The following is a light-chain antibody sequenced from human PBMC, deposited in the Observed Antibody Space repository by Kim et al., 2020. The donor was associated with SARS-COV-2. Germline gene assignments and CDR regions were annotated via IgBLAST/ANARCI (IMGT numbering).Light chain of an antibody. V-gene: IGLV3-21*03. Sequence: APGKTAKITCGGNNIGSDSVHWYQQKPGQAPVLVVYDDGDRPSGIPERFSGSNSGNTATLTISRVEAGDEADYYCQVWDSSSDHVVFGGGTQLTVL. J-gene: IGLJ2*01. CDR2: DDG. CDR3: QVWDSSSDHVV. CDR1: NIGSDS.